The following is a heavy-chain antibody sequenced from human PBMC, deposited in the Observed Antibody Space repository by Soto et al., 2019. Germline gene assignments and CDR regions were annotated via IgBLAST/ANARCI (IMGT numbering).Heavy chain of an antibody. V-gene: IGHV1-69*13. J-gene: IGHJ4*02. CDR2: IIPIFDTA. Sequence: GASVKVSCKASGGTLSSYAISWVRQAPGQGLEWMGGIIPIFDTANYAQKFQGRVTITADESTSTAYMELSSLRSEDTAVYYCAKSPDFFCSSANCYRYYFDYWSQGTLVTVSS. CDR3: AKSPDFFCSSANCYRYYFDY. CDR1: GGTLSSYA. D-gene: IGHD2-2*02.